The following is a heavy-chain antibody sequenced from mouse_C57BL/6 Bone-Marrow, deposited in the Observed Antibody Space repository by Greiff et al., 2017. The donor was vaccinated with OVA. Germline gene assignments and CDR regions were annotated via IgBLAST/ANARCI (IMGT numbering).Heavy chain of an antibody. D-gene: IGHD2-3*01. CDR3: ARRKSGYYPLDD. V-gene: IGHV1-55*01. CDR1: GYTFTSYW. CDR2: IYPGSGST. Sequence: QVQLQQPGAELVKPGASVKMSCKASGYTFTSYWITWVKQRPGQGLEWIGDIYPGSGSTNYNEKFKSKATLTVDTSSSTAYMQLSSLTSEDSAVYYCARRKSGYYPLDDWGQGTTLTVSS. J-gene: IGHJ2*01.